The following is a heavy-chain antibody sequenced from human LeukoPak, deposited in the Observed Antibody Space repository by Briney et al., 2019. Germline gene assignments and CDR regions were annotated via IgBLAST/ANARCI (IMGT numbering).Heavy chain of an antibody. CDR1: GFTFSSYW. V-gene: IGHV3-7*01. Sequence: GGSLRLSCAASGFTFSSYWMSWVRQAPGKGLEWVANIKQDGSEKYYVDSVKGQFTISRDSAKKSLYLQMNSLRAEDTAVYYCARSRYYYDSSGYYYRLYYFDYWGQGTLVTVSS. CDR3: ARSRYYYDSSGYYYRLYYFDY. D-gene: IGHD3-22*01. CDR2: IKQDGSEK. J-gene: IGHJ4*02.